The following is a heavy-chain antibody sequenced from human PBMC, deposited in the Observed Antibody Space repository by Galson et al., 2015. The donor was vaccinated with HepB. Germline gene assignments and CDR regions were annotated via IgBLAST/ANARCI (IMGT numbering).Heavy chain of an antibody. J-gene: IGHJ6*02. CDR2: ISSGGTR. CDR3: ARNPASYDYYNMDV. Sequence: SLRLSCAASGFAFISHSMNWVRQAPGKGLEWVSYISSGGTRYYAASVKGRFTISRDNARNSVSLHMSSLKDEDTAVYYCARNPASYDYYNMDVWGQGTTVTVSS. CDR1: GFAFISHS. D-gene: IGHD6-25*01. V-gene: IGHV3-48*02.